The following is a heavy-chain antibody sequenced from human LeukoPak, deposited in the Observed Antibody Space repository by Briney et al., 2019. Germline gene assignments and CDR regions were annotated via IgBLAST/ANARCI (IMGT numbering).Heavy chain of an antibody. CDR3: ARGDTAMATDY. CDR1: GFTFSDYY. V-gene: IGHV3-11*05. Sequence: GGSLRLSCAASGFTFSDYYMSWIRQPPGKGLEWVSYISGSSSYTNYADSVKGRFTISRDNAKNSLYLQMNSLRAEDTAVYYCARGDTAMATDYWGQGTPVTVSS. J-gene: IGHJ4*02. CDR2: ISGSSSYT. D-gene: IGHD5-18*01.